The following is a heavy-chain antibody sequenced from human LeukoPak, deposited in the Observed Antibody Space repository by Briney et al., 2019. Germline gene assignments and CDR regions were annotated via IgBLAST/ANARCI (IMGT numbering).Heavy chain of an antibody. D-gene: IGHD3-10*01. J-gene: IGHJ4*02. CDR1: GYTFTSRG. V-gene: IGHV1-18*04. CDR2: VSTYTGDT. CDR3: AREGGGNTMAGDY. Sequence: ASVKVSCKASGYTFTSRGISWVRQAPGQGLEWLGWVSTYTGDTNYAQTLQGRVTITTDTPTATAYMELRSLTSDDTAVYYCAREGGGNTMAGDYWGQGTLVTVSS.